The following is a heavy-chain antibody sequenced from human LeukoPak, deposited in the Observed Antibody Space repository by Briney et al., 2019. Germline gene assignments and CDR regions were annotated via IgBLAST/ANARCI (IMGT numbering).Heavy chain of an antibody. J-gene: IGHJ4*02. V-gene: IGHV1-2*02. D-gene: IGHD3-22*01. CDR2: INPNSGGT. Sequence: ASVKVSCKASGYTFTGYYMHWVRQAPGQGLEWMGWINPNSGGTNYAQKFQGRVTMTRDTSISTAYMELSRLRSDDTAVYYCAREGINTRYYYDSSGYYYWWGQGTLVTVSS. CDR1: GYTFTGYY. CDR3: AREGINTRYYYDSSGYYYW.